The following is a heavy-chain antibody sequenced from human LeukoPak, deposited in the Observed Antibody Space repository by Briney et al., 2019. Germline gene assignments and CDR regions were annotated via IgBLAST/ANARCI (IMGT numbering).Heavy chain of an antibody. CDR3: AKRSTVTTLYDYYYYMDV. Sequence: GGSLRLSCAASGFTFSSYAMSWVRQAPGKGLEWVSAISGSGGSTYYADSVKGRFTISRDNSKNTLYLQMNSLRAEDTAVYYCAKRSTVTTLYDYYYYMDVWGKGTTVAVSS. D-gene: IGHD4-17*01. V-gene: IGHV3-23*01. J-gene: IGHJ6*03. CDR2: ISGSGGST. CDR1: GFTFSSYA.